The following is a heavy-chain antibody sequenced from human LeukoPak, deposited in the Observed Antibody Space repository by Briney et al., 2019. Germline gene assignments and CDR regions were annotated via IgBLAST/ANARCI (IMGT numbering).Heavy chain of an antibody. J-gene: IGHJ4*02. V-gene: IGHV4-59*08. CDR2: IYYSGST. CDR1: GGSISSYY. CDR3: ARRRVDGYTDY. Sequence: SETLSLTCTVSGGSISSYYWSWIRQPPGKGLEWIGYIYYSGSTNYNPCLKSRVTISVDMSKNQFSLKLTSVTAAETAVYYCARRRVDGYTDYWGQGTLVTVSS. D-gene: IGHD5-24*01.